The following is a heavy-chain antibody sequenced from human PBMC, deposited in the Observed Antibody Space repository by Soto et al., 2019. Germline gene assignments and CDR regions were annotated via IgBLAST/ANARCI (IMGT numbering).Heavy chain of an antibody. CDR3: ARGLPRSGYSSYYGMDV. V-gene: IGHV3-74*01. Sequence: PGGSLRLSCAVSGFTFSSYWMHWVRQAPGKGLVWVSRINSDGSDTIYADSVKGRFSISRDNAKSTLYLQMNSLRAADAAVYYCARGLPRSGYSSYYGMDVWGQGTTVTVSS. J-gene: IGHJ6*02. CDR2: INSDGSDT. D-gene: IGHD5-12*01. CDR1: GFTFSSYW.